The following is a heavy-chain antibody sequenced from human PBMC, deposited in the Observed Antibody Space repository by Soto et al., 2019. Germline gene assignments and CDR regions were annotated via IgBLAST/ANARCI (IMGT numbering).Heavy chain of an antibody. CDR2: IYYSGST. CDR3: ASLSSSWPFDY. J-gene: IGHJ4*02. CDR1: GGSISSSSYY. D-gene: IGHD6-13*01. V-gene: IGHV4-39*01. Sequence: SSETLSLTCTVSGGSISSSSYYWGWIRQPPGKGLEWIGSIYYSGSTYYNPSLKSRVTISVDTSKNQFSLKLSSVTAADTAVYYCASLSSSWPFDYWGQGTLVTVSS.